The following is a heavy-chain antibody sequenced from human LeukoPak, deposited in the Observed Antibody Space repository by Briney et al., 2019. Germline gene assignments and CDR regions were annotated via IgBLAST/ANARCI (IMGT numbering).Heavy chain of an antibody. V-gene: IGHV4-59*08. CDR3: ARHRSYYYDSSGYAEFDY. Sequence: PSETLSLTCTVSGGSISSYYWSWIRQPPGKGLEWIGYIHYSGRTNYNPFLKSGVTISVDTSKNQFSLKLSSVTAADTAVYYCARHRSYYYDSSGYAEFDYWGQGTLVTVSS. D-gene: IGHD3-22*01. J-gene: IGHJ4*02. CDR1: GGSISSYY. CDR2: IHYSGRT.